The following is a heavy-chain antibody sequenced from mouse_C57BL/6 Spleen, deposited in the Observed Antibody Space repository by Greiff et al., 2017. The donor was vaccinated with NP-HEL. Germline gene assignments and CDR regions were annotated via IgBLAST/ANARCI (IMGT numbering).Heavy chain of an antibody. J-gene: IGHJ4*01. V-gene: IGHV1-69*01. CDR1: GYTFTSYW. Sequence: QVQLQQPGAELVMPGASVKLSCKASGYTFTSYWMHWVKQRPGQGLAWIGEIDPSASYTNSTQKFKGKSTLTVDKSSSTAYMQLSSLTSEDSAVYYCARYDYYAMDYWGQGTSVTVSS. CDR3: ARYDYYAMDY. CDR2: IDPSASYT.